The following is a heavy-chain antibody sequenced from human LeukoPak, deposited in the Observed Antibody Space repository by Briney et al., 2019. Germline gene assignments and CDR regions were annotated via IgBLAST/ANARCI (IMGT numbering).Heavy chain of an antibody. CDR3: ARGSSLAAAARGFDY. CDR2: IYSGGGA. V-gene: IGHV3-66*02. CDR1: GFTVSTNY. Sequence: GGSLRLSCAASGFTVSTNYMGWVRQAPGKGLDWVSVIYSGGGAYYADSVKDRFTIFRDTPKNTLYLQMNSLRPEDTAVYYCARGSSLAAAARGFDYWGQGTLVTVSS. D-gene: IGHD6-25*01. J-gene: IGHJ4*02.